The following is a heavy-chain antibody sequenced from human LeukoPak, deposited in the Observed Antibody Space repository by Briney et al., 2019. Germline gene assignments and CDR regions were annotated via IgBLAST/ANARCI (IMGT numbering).Heavy chain of an antibody. V-gene: IGHV3-48*03. J-gene: IGHJ4*02. Sequence: GGSLRLSCAASGFTFSSYEMNWVRQAPGKGLEWVSYISSSGSTKYYADSVKGRFTISRDNAKNSLYLQMNSLRADDTAVYYCARENRGFITRPIDYWGQGTLVTVSS. CDR3: ARENRGFITRPIDY. CDR2: ISSSGSTK. D-gene: IGHD3-10*01. CDR1: GFTFSSYE.